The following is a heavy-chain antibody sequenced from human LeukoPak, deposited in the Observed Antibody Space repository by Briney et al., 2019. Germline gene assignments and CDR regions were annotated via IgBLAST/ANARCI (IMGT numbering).Heavy chain of an antibody. CDR2: IHYSGST. J-gene: IGHJ5*02. Sequence: SETLSLTCTVSGGSTSSYYWSWIRQPPGKGLEWIGYIHYSGSTNCNPSLKSRVTISVDRSKNQFSLKLSSVTAADTAVYYCARGGIGYCSSTSCVKDNWFDPWGQGTLVTVSS. CDR1: GGSTSSYY. D-gene: IGHD2-2*01. V-gene: IGHV4-59*12. CDR3: ARGGIGYCSSTSCVKDNWFDP.